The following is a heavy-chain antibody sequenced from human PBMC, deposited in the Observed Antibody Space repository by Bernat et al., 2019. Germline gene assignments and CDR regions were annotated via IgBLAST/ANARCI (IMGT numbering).Heavy chain of an antibody. V-gene: IGHV3-30-3*01. Sequence: QVQLVEFGGGVVQPGRSLRLSCAASGFTFSSYAMHWVRQAPGKGLEWVAVISYDGSNKYYADSVKGRFTISRDNSKNTLYLQMNSLRAEDTAVYSCARDLSGGSYYPNFDYWGQGTLVTVSS. CDR1: GFTFSSYA. CDR3: ARDLSGGSYYPNFDY. CDR2: ISYDGSNK. D-gene: IGHD1-26*01. J-gene: IGHJ4*02.